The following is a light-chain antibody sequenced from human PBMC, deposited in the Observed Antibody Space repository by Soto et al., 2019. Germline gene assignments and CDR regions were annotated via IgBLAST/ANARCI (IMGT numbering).Light chain of an antibody. V-gene: IGLV2-14*03. Sequence: QSALTQPASVSGSPGQSITISCTGTSNDIGGYSYVSWYQQHPGKAPQLLIYDVSNRPSGVSDRFSGSKSGNTASRTISGGQAEDEADYYCSSYTTSSTVIFGWGTKLTVL. CDR1: SNDIGGYSY. CDR2: DVS. CDR3: SSYTTSSTVI. J-gene: IGLJ2*01.